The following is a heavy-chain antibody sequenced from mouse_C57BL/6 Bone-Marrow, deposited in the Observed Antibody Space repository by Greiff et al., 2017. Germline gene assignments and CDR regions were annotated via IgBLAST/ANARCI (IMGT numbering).Heavy chain of an antibody. CDR1: GFTFSSYA. D-gene: IGHD1-3*01. Sequence: EVKLVESGGGLAKPGGSLKLSCAASGFTFSSYAMSWVRQTPEKRLEWVATISDGGSYTYYPDNVKGRFTISRDNAKNNLYLQMSHLKSEDTAMSYCARDPLAHDAMDYWGQGTSVTVSS. V-gene: IGHV5-4*01. J-gene: IGHJ4*01. CDR3: ARDPLAHDAMDY. CDR2: ISDGGSYT.